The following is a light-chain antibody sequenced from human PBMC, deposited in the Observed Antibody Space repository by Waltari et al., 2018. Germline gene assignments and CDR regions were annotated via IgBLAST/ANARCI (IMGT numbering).Light chain of an antibody. V-gene: IGLV1-40*01. Sequence: QSVLTQPPSMSGAPGQKVTIPCTGGSSNFGAGYDFPWYQQFPGAAPQLLIFGNTNRASGVPGRFSGSKSGTSASLAIAGLQSEDEAVYYCQSFDNNLSGSVFGGGTKLTVL. CDR2: GNT. CDR1: SSNFGAGYD. J-gene: IGLJ3*02. CDR3: QSFDNNLSGSV.